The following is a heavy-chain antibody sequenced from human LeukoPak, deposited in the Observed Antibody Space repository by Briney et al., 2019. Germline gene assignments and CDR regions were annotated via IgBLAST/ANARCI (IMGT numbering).Heavy chain of an antibody. J-gene: IGHJ6*02. CDR2: IIPIFGTA. Sequence: SVTVSCTASGGTFSSYAISWVRQAPGQGLEWMGGIIPIFGTANYAQKFQGRVTITADESTSTAYMELSSLRSEDTAVYYCARNPGAVAGTVDYYYYGMDVWGQGATVTVSS. CDR3: ARNPGAVAGTVDYYYYGMDV. CDR1: GGTFSSYA. V-gene: IGHV1-69*13. D-gene: IGHD6-19*01.